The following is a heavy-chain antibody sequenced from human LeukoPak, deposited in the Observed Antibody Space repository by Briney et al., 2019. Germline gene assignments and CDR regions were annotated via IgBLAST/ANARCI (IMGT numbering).Heavy chain of an antibody. CDR3: ARGPVDYDSSGYYSFDY. V-gene: IGHV4-34*01. D-gene: IGHD3-22*01. J-gene: IGHJ4*02. CDR2: INHSGST. CDR1: GGSFSGYY. Sequence: SETLPLTCAAYGGSFSGYYWSWIRQPPGKGLEWIGEINHSGSTNYNPSLKSRVTISVDTSKNQFSLKLSSVTAADTAVYYCARGPVDYDSSGYYSFDYWGQGTLVTVSS.